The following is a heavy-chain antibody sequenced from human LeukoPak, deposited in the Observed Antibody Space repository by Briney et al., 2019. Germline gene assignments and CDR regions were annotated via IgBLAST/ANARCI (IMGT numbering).Heavy chain of an antibody. CDR1: GFNLDDYA. J-gene: IGHJ6*02. Sequence: GGSLRLSCAVSGFNLDDYAMHCVRDAPGEGVEWVSGISWNSGSIGYADSLKGRFTISRDNSKNTLYLQMNSLRAEDTAVYYCAKGGVGYQLPPYGMAVWGQGTTVTVSS. CDR3: AKGGVGYQLPPYGMAV. D-gene: IGHD2-2*01. CDR2: ISWNSGSI. V-gene: IGHV3-9*01.